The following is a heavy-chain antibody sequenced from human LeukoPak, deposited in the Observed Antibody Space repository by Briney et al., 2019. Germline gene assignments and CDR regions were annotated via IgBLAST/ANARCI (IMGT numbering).Heavy chain of an antibody. V-gene: IGHV3-7*01. Sequence: QPGGSLRLSCEASGFTFSICWMSWVRQAPGKGLEWVANIKEDGSEKDYVDSVKGRFIISRDNVKNSLYLQMNSLRPEDTAMYYCARDRAVAGLFDPWGQGTLVTVSS. J-gene: IGHJ5*02. D-gene: IGHD6-19*01. CDR1: GFTFSICW. CDR2: IKEDGSEK. CDR3: ARDRAVAGLFDP.